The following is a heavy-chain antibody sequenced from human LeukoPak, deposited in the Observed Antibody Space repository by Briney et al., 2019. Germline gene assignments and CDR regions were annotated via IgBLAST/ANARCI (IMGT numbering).Heavy chain of an antibody. V-gene: IGHV3-48*03. CDR3: ARGVEWHIVATTAFDI. CDR2: ISSSGSTI. Sequence: GGSLRPSCAASGFTFSSYEMNWVRQAPGKGLEWVSYISSSGSTIYYADSVKGRFTISRDNAKNSLYLQMNSLRAEDTAVYYCARGVEWHIVATTAFDIWGQGTMVTVSS. CDR1: GFTFSSYE. D-gene: IGHD5-12*01. J-gene: IGHJ3*02.